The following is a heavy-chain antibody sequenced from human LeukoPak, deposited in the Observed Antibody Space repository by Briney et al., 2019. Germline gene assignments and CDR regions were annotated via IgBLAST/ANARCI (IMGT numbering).Heavy chain of an antibody. V-gene: IGHV3-30*02. CDR3: AKDNHNWNYGGGYFDY. J-gene: IGHJ4*02. CDR2: IRYDGSNK. D-gene: IGHD1-7*01. CDR1: GFTFSSYG. Sequence: PGGSLRLSCAASGFTFSSYGMHWVRQAPGKGLEWVAFIRYDGSNKYYADSVKGRFTISRDNSKNTLYLQMNSLRAEDTAVYYCAKDNHNWNYGGGYFDYWGQGTLVTVSS.